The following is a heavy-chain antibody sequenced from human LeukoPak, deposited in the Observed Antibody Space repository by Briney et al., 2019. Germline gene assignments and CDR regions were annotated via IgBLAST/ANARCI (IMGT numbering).Heavy chain of an antibody. Sequence: GESLKISCKGSGYSFTSYWIGWVRPMPGKGLEWMGIIYPGDSDTRYSPSFQGQVTISADKSISTAYLQWSSLKASDTAMYYCARLPSSSWYQNWFDPWGQGTLVTVSS. CDR2: IYPGDSDT. J-gene: IGHJ5*02. CDR3: ARLPSSSWYQNWFDP. V-gene: IGHV5-51*01. D-gene: IGHD6-13*01. CDR1: GYSFTSYW.